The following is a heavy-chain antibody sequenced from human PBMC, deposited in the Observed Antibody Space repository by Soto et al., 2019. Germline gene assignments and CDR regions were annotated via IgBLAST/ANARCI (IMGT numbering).Heavy chain of an antibody. V-gene: IGHV3-30-3*01. CDR1: GFTFTTSA. CDR3: ARHQVSGVSEIDL. Sequence: QVQLVESGGGVVQPGRSLRLSCAASGFTFTTSAMHWVRQAPGKGLEWVAVISYDGGNKYYGDSVKGRFTISRDNSKSTLYLQMNSLTAGDTAVYYCARHQVSGVSEIDLWGQGTLVTVSS. J-gene: IGHJ5*02. D-gene: IGHD2-8*01. CDR2: ISYDGGNK.